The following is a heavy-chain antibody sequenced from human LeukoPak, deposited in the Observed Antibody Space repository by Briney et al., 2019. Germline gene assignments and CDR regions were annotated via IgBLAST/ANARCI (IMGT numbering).Heavy chain of an antibody. D-gene: IGHD1-1*01. CDR3: ARGDDFSGDH. V-gene: IGHV3-7*04. CDR2: IHLEGNEK. CDR1: GFTFSKFW. Sequence: GGSLRLSCAVSGFTFSKFWMSWVRQAPGRGLERVANIHLEGNEKYHVESVKGRFTISRDNTKNLLFLQMNDLRVEGTAVYYCARGDDFSGDHWGQGTLVTVSS. J-gene: IGHJ4*02.